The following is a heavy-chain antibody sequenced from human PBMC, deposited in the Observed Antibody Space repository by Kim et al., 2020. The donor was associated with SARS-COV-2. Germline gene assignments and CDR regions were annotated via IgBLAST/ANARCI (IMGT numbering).Heavy chain of an antibody. D-gene: IGHD3-10*01. V-gene: IGHV3-33*01. J-gene: IGHJ4*02. CDR1: GFTFSSYG. CDR2: IWYDGSNK. Sequence: GGSLRLSCAASGFTFSSYGMHWVRQAPGKGLEWVAVIWYDGSNKYYADSVKGRFTISRDNSKNTLYLQMNSLRAEDTAVYYCAREKSYWEGNYFDYWGQGTLVTVSS. CDR3: AREKSYWEGNYFDY.